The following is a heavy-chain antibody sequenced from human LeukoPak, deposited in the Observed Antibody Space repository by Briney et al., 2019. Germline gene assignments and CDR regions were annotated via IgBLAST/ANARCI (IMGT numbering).Heavy chain of an antibody. CDR2: IIPIFGRA. D-gene: IGHD2-15*01. J-gene: IGHJ6*03. Sequence: SVKVSCKASGYTFTSYGISWVRQAPGQGLEWMGGIIPIFGRANYAQKFQGRVAITADKSSSTAYMELSSLRSEDTAVYYCATRRYCSGGSCYSGDYYYYMDVWGKGTTVTVSS. CDR3: ATRRYCSGGSCYSGDYYYYMDV. CDR1: GYTFTSYG. V-gene: IGHV1-69*06.